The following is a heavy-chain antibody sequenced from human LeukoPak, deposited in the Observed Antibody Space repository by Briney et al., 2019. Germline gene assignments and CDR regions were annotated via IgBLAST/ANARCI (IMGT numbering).Heavy chain of an antibody. J-gene: IGHJ1*01. Sequence: PGGSLRLSCAAPGFTFSTYWMHCVRQAPGKGLVWLSRIKSDGSTNYADSVKGRFTISRDNANKTLSLQMNSLRPEDTGVYYCARAPSEIGGYYPEYFRHWGQGSLVTVSS. D-gene: IGHD3-22*01. CDR1: GFTFSTYW. CDR3: ARAPSEIGGYYPEYFRH. CDR2: IKSDGST. V-gene: IGHV3-74*01.